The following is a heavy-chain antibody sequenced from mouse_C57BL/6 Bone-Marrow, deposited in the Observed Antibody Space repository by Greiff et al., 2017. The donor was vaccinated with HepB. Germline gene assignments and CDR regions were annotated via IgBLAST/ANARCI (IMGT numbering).Heavy chain of an antibody. CDR3: AREVVGFAY. Sequence: EVQLVESGGGLVKPGGSLKLSCAASGFTFSSYAMSWVRQTPEKRLEWVATISDGGSYTYYPDNVKGRFTISRDNAKNNLYLQMSHLKSEDTAMYYCAREVVGFAYWGQGTLVTVSA. CDR1: GFTFSSYA. J-gene: IGHJ3*01. V-gene: IGHV5-4*01. CDR2: ISDGGSYT. D-gene: IGHD1-1*02.